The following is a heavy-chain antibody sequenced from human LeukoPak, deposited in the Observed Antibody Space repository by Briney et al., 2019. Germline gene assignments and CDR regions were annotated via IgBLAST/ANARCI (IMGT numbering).Heavy chain of an antibody. V-gene: IGHV1-69*01. J-gene: IGHJ3*02. CDR2: IIPIFGSA. D-gene: IGHD3-9*01. Sequence: SVKVSCKASGGTFSSYAISWVRQAPGQGLEWMGGIIPIFGSANYAQTFQRRVTITADEPTSTAYMELSSLRSEDTAVYYCARDKSEGDILTGGAYAFDIWGQGTMVTVSS. CDR1: GGTFSSYA. CDR3: ARDKSEGDILTGGAYAFDI.